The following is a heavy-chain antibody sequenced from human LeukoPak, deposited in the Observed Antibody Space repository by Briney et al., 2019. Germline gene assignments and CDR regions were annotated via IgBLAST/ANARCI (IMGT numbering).Heavy chain of an antibody. D-gene: IGHD6-6*01. Sequence: SETLSLTCAVYGGSFSGYYWSWLRQPPGTGREWIGEINHSGSSNYNPSLKSRVTISVDTYKNQFSLKLSSVTAADTAVYYWVRYSSSRGIDDWGQGTLVTVSS. J-gene: IGHJ4*02. V-gene: IGHV4-34*01. CDR3: VRYSSSRGIDD. CDR2: INHSGSS. CDR1: GGSFSGYY.